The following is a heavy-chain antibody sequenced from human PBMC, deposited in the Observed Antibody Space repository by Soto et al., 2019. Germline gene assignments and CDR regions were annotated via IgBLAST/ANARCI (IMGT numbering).Heavy chain of an antibody. CDR3: ARASHDYGGKPNNDAVDI. CDR2: IIPIVGVA. J-gene: IGHJ3*02. V-gene: IGHV1-69*02. Sequence: QVQLVQSGAEVKKPGSSVKVSCKASGGTFSSYTISWVRQAPGQGLEWMGRIIPIVGVANHAQKLQGRVTITADKPTSTAYMELSSLISEDTAVYYCARASHDYGGKPNNDAVDISGQGTMDTDFS. CDR1: GGTFSSYT. D-gene: IGHD4-17*01.